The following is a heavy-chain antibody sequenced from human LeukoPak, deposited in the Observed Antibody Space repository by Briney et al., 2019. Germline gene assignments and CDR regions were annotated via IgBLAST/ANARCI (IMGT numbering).Heavy chain of an antibody. CDR1: GFSFSTSW. CDR3: ARDESRVRPFDY. Sequence: QQGGSLRLSCVASGFSFSTSWMSWVRQAPGKGLEWLANIKEDGSVKNHVGSVKGRFTISRDNAKNSLYLQMNSLRAEDTAVYYCARDESRVRPFDYWGQGTLVTVSS. CDR2: IKEDGSVK. V-gene: IGHV3-7*01. J-gene: IGHJ4*02. D-gene: IGHD2-8*01.